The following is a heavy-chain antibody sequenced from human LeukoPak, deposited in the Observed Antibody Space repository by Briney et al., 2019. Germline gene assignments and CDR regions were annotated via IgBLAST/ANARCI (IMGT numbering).Heavy chain of an antibody. CDR3: ANGPRPDVTVAHTLER. V-gene: IGHV3-23*01. CDR1: GFTFSNCA. Sequence: GGSLRLSCAASGFTFSNCAMTWVRQAPGRGLEWLSTISSRGDSTNDADSVEGRFTISRDNSKNSLYLQMNSLRAEDTAVYYSANGPRPDVTVAHTLERWGQGTLVTVSS. J-gene: IGHJ4*02. D-gene: IGHD6-19*01. CDR2: ISSRGDST.